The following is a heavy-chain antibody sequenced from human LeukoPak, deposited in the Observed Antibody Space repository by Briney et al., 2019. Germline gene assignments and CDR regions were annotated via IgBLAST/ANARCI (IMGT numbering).Heavy chain of an antibody. CDR3: ARLRGYSYGYYFDY. CDR2: IYYSGST. J-gene: IGHJ4*02. CDR1: GGSISSGGYY. V-gene: IGHV4-31*03. D-gene: IGHD5-18*01. Sequence: PSETLSLTCTVSGGSISSGGYYWSWIRQHPGKGLEWIGYIYYSGSTYYNPSLKSRVTISVDTSKNQFSLKLSSVTAADAAVYYCARLRGYSYGYYFDYWGQGTLVTVSS.